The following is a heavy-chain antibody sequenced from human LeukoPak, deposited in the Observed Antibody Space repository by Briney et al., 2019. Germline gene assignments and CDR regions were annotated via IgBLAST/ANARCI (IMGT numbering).Heavy chain of an antibody. V-gene: IGHV1-2*02. D-gene: IGHD3/OR15-3a*01. J-gene: IGHJ4*02. CDR2: INPNSGGT. CDR3: ARDPGDWAYYFDC. CDR1: GYTFTGYY. Sequence: ASVNVSCKASGYTFTGYYMHWVRQAPGQGLEWMGWINPNSGGTNYAQKFQGRVTMTRDTSISTAYMELSRLRSDDTAVYYCARDPGDWAYYFDCWGQGTLVTVSS.